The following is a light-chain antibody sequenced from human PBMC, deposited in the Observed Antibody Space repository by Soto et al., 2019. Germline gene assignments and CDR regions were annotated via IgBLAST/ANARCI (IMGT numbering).Light chain of an antibody. CDR2: GAS. CDR1: QRISNNY. CDR3: QQYGSSLPIT. J-gene: IGKJ5*01. Sequence: EIVLTQSPGTLSLSPGERATLSCRASQRISNNYLAWYQQRPGQAPRLLIYGASSRANGIPERFSGSASGADFALTVSSLEPEDFAVYYCQQYGSSLPITFGQGTRLEIK. V-gene: IGKV3-20*01.